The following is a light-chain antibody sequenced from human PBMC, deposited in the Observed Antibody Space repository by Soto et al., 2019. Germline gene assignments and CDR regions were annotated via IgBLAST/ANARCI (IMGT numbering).Light chain of an antibody. CDR3: QQYNIYPWT. J-gene: IGKJ1*01. V-gene: IGKV1-5*01. CDR1: QSISNR. CDR2: DAS. Sequence: DIQMTQPPSTLSASVGDGVTITCRASQSISNRLAWYQQRPGKAPKYLIYDASTLDSAAPSRFSGSGSGTEFTLSISSLQPDDFATYYCQQYNIYPWTCGQGTKVEIK.